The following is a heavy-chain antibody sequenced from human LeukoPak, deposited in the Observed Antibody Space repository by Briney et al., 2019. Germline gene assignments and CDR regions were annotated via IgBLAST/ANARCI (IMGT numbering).Heavy chain of an antibody. Sequence: GGSLRLSCAASGFTFSDYYMSWIRQAPGKGLEWVSYISSSSSYTNYADSVKGRFTISRDNAKNSLYLQMNSLRAEDTAVYYCARGIYYYPAFDYWGQGTLVTVSS. CDR1: GFTFSDYY. V-gene: IGHV3-11*06. J-gene: IGHJ4*02. CDR2: ISSSSSYT. D-gene: IGHD3-10*01. CDR3: ARGIYYYPAFDY.